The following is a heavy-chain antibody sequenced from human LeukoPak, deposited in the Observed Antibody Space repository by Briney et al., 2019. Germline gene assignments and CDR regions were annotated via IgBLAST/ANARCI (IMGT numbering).Heavy chain of an antibody. J-gene: IGHJ4*02. D-gene: IGHD4-23*01. CDR1: GFTLSSYA. CDR2: ISGSGGST. CDR3: AKDAYGGNSFIFDY. Sequence: PGGSLRLSCAASGFTLSSYAMSWVRQAPGKGREGGSAISGSGGSTYYADSVKGRFTISRDNSKNTLYLQMNSLRAEDTAVYYCAKDAYGGNSFIFDYWGQGTLVTVSS. V-gene: IGHV3-23*01.